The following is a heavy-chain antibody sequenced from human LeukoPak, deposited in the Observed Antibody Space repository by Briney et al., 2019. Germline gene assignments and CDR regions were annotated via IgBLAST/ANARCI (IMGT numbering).Heavy chain of an antibody. CDR2: INWNGGST. Sequence: GGSLRLSCAASGFTFDDYGMSWVRQAPGKGLEWVSGINWNGGSTGYADSVKGRFTISRDNSKNTLYLQMNSLRAEDTAVYYCAKDNSATGTLDYWGQGTLVTVSS. CDR3: AKDNSATGTLDY. J-gene: IGHJ4*02. D-gene: IGHD2/OR15-2a*01. V-gene: IGHV3-20*04. CDR1: GFTFDDYG.